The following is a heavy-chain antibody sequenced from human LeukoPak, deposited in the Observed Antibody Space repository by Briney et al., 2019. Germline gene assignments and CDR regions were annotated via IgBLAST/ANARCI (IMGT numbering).Heavy chain of an antibody. V-gene: IGHV1-2*04. Sequence: ASVKVSCKASGYTFTGYYMHWVRQAPGQGLEWMGWINPNSGGTNYAQKFQGWVTMTRDTSISTAYMELSRLRSDDTAVYYCARTNGGYDYAFDIWGQGTMVTVSS. CDR1: GYTFTGYY. CDR2: INPNSGGT. D-gene: IGHD5-12*01. J-gene: IGHJ3*02. CDR3: ARTNGGYDYAFDI.